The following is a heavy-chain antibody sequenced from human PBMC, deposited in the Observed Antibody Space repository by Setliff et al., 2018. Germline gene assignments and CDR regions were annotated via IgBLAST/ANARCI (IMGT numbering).Heavy chain of an antibody. CDR3: ARVVYDILTGYYYFDY. Sequence: PSETLSLTCTVSGGSISSGGYYWSWIRQHPGKGLEWIGYIYYSGSTYYNPSLKSRVTISVDTSNNQFSLKLSSVTAADTAGYYCARVVYDILTGYYYFDYWGEGTLVTVSS. CDR2: IYYSGST. V-gene: IGHV4-31*03. D-gene: IGHD3-9*01. CDR1: GGSISSGGYY. J-gene: IGHJ4*02.